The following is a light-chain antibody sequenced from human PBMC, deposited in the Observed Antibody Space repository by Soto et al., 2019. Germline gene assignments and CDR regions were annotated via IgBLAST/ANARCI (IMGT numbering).Light chain of an antibody. CDR2: AAS. Sequence: DIQMTQSPSSVSASVGDRVTITCRASQGISNWLAWYQQKAGQAPKLLIYAASGLHSGVPSRFSSSGSGTDFTLTIISLQPEDFATYFCQQSDSFPHTFGRGTKLEI. V-gene: IGKV1-12*01. CDR3: QQSDSFPHT. J-gene: IGKJ2*01. CDR1: QGISNW.